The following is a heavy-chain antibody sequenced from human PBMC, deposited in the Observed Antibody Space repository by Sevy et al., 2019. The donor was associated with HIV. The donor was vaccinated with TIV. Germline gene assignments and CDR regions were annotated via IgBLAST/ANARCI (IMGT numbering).Heavy chain of an antibody. D-gene: IGHD6-13*01. CDR2: LSFDGNQE. J-gene: IGHJ4*02. V-gene: IGHV3-30-3*01. CDR1: GFSFTTYA. Sequence: GGSLRLSCAASGFSFTTYAMHWVRQAPGKGLEWVAVLSFDGNQEYYADSVKDRFTISRDNSKNTLYLQMNSLRPEDTAVYYCARPNYSIRWTIDHWGQGTLVTVSS. CDR3: ARPNYSIRWTIDH.